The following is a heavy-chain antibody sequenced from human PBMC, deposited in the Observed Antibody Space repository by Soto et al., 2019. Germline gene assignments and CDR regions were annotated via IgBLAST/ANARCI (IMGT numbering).Heavy chain of an antibody. CDR3: ASMGYHYGSGSYPLDY. Sequence: PSETLSLTCTVSGGSISSYYWSWIRQPPGKGLEWIGYIYSSGSTNYNPSLKSRVTISVETSKNQFSLKLSSVTAADTAVYYCASMGYHYGSGSYPLDYWGQGTLVTVSS. D-gene: IGHD3-10*01. CDR2: IYSSGST. V-gene: IGHV4-59*08. J-gene: IGHJ4*02. CDR1: GGSISSYY.